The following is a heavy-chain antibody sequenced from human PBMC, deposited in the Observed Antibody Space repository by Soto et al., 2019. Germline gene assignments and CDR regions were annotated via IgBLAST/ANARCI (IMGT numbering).Heavy chain of an antibody. J-gene: IGHJ4*02. Sequence: PGEALKISCQGTGYRFSSSWIGWVRQKPGKGLEWLGNVYPSDSDVRYSPAFEGPVTISADNSINTACLQLLNLKASATAIYDCTKGATSPFESWRQGTRVTVST. CDR1: GYRFSSSW. CDR2: VYPSDSDV. V-gene: IGHV5-51*01. D-gene: IGHD3-16*01. CDR3: TKGATSPFES.